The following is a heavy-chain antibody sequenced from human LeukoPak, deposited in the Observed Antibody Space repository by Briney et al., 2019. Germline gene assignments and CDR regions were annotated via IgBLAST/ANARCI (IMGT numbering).Heavy chain of an antibody. CDR1: GGSFSGYS. V-gene: IGHV4-34*01. Sequence: SETLSLPGPVYGGSFSGYSWGWIRRPPGKGREGIGEINHGGSTNYNPSPKSPVTISLDTFKNKFSLYLKTVTAADTPPYYSSRGQAHWGQGTLVTVSS. J-gene: IGHJ4*02. CDR3: SRGQAH. CDR2: INHGGST.